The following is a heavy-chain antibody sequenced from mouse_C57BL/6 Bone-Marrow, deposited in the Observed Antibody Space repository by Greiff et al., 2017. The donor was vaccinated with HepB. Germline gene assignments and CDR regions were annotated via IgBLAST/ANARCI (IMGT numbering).Heavy chain of an antibody. Sequence: EVQLQQSGTVLARPGASVKMSCKTSGYTFTSYWMHWVKQRPGQGLEWIGGIYPGNGDTNYKQKFKGKATLTAGTAASTAYMELSSLTSEDSAVYDCTGRVRECFDYWGQGTTLTVSS. CDR1: GYTFTSYW. D-gene: IGHD2-14*01. J-gene: IGHJ2*01. CDR2: IYPGNGDT. CDR3: TGRVRECFDY. V-gene: IGHV1-5*01.